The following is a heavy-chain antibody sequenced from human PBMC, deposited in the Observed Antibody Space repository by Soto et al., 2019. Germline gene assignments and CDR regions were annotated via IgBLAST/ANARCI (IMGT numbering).Heavy chain of an antibody. V-gene: IGHV6-1*01. CDR1: GDSVSRNSGA. J-gene: IGHJ5*02. CDR3: AEGFALDH. Sequence: SPTLSLTCAISGDSVSRNSGAWNWIRQSPSRGLEWLGRTYYRSTWHNDYAASVRSRITISPDTSKNQFSLQLSSVTPEDTAVYYCAEGFALDHWGQGTLVTVSS. D-gene: IGHD3-16*01. CDR2: TYYRSTWHN.